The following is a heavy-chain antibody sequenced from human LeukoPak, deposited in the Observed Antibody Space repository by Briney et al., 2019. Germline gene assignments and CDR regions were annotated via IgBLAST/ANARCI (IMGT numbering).Heavy chain of an antibody. V-gene: IGHV3-48*04. Sequence: PGGSLRLSCAASGFTFSSCSMNWVRQAPGKGLEWVSYISNSGSTIYYADSVKGRFTISRDNAKNSLYLQMNSLGVEDTAVYYCARDDPRTAYYGDYLSPIDYWGQGTLVTVSS. J-gene: IGHJ4*02. CDR1: GFTFSSCS. D-gene: IGHD4-17*01. CDR3: ARDDPRTAYYGDYLSPIDY. CDR2: ISNSGSTI.